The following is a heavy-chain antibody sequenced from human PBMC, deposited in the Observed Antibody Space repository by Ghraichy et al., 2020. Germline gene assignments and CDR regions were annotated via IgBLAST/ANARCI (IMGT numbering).Heavy chain of an antibody. J-gene: IGHJ5*02. V-gene: IGHV3-30-3*01. Sequence: LSLTCAAAGLTSSNSVMHWVRQAPGKGLEWVAVISGDGNRKYYADSVKGRFTISGDTSKNTMYLEMNGLRPEDTAVYYCAREGYSSGRCGCFDVWGQGTLVTVSS. CDR3: AREGYSSGRCGCFDV. D-gene: IGHD1-26*01. CDR1: GLTSSNSV. CDR2: ISGDGNRK.